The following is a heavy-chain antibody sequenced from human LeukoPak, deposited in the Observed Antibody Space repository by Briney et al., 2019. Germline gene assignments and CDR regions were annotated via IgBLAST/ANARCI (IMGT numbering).Heavy chain of an antibody. CDR3: ARGLDRQQLVVPGY. V-gene: IGHV1-2*04. D-gene: IGHD6-13*01. CDR1: GYTFTGYY. J-gene: IGHJ4*02. Sequence: ASVKVSCKASGYTFTGYYMHWVRQAPGQGLEWMGWVNPNSGGTNYAQKFQGWVTMTRDTSISTAYMELSRLRSDDTAVYYCARGLDRQQLVVPGYWGQGTLVTVSS. CDR2: VNPNSGGT.